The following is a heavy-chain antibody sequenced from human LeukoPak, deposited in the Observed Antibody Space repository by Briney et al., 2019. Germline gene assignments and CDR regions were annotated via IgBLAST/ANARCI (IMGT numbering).Heavy chain of an antibody. CDR1: GFTFSSYA. Sequence: GGSLRLSCAASGFTFSSYAMSWVRQAPGKGLEWVSAISGSGGSTYYADSVKGRFTISRDNSKNTLYLQMNSLRAVDTAVYYCAKDKDYGDYVFDYWGQGTLVTVSS. D-gene: IGHD4-17*01. CDR3: AKDKDYGDYVFDY. V-gene: IGHV3-23*01. J-gene: IGHJ4*02. CDR2: ISGSGGST.